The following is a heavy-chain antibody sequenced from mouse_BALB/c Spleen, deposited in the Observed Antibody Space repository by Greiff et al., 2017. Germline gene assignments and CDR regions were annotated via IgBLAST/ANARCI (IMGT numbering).Heavy chain of an antibody. V-gene: IGHV2-9*02. CDR1: GFSLTSYG. D-gene: IGHD4-1*01. Sequence: VMLVESGPGLVAPSQSLSITCTVSGFSLTSYGVHWVRQPPGKGLEWLGVIWAGGSTNYNSALMSRLSISKDNSKSQVFLKMNSLQTDDTAMYYCARDRWDDYYAMDYWGQGTSVTVSS. CDR3: ARDRWDDYYAMDY. J-gene: IGHJ4*01. CDR2: IWAGGST.